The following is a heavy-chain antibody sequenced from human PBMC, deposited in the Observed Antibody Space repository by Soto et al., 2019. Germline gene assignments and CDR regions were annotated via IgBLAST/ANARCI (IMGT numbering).Heavy chain of an antibody. D-gene: IGHD5-18*01. CDR3: AKNAYSYGYVDAFDV. CDR1: TFTFSNYG. J-gene: IGHJ3*01. V-gene: IGHV3-30*18. Sequence: QVQLVESGGGVVQPGTSLRLSCVASTFTFSNYGMHWVRQAPGKGLEWVTLISYDGRVDYYADSVKGRFTISRDNSXXTLYLQMNSLSPEDTAVYYCAKNAYSYGYVDAFDVWGQGTVVTVSS. CDR2: ISYDGRVD.